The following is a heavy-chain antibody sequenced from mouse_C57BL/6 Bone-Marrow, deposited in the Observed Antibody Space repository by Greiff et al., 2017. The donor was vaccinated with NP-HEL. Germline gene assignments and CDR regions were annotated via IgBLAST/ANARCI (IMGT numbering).Heavy chain of an antibody. Sequence: QVQLQQSGPELVKPGASVKISCKASGYAFSSSWMNWVKQRPGKGLEWIGRIYPGDGDTNYIGKFKGKATLTADKSSSTAYMQLSSLTSEDSAVYDCARLGRRDWYFDVWGTGTTVTVSS. CDR3: ARLGRRDWYFDV. CDR1: GYAFSSSW. V-gene: IGHV1-82*01. D-gene: IGHD4-1*01. CDR2: IYPGDGDT. J-gene: IGHJ1*03.